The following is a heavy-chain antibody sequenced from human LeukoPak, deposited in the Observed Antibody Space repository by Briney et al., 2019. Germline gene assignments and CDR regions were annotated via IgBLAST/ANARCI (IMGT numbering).Heavy chain of an antibody. Sequence: GGSLRLSCAASGFTFSSYAMHWVRQAPGKGLEYVSAISSNGGSTYYANSAKGRFTISRDNSKNTLYLQMGSLRAEDMAVYYCASGKAASCYYYYMDVWGKGTTVTVSS. CDR3: ASGKAASCYYYYMDV. V-gene: IGHV3-64*01. D-gene: IGHD2-2*01. CDR1: GFTFSSYA. CDR2: ISSNGGST. J-gene: IGHJ6*03.